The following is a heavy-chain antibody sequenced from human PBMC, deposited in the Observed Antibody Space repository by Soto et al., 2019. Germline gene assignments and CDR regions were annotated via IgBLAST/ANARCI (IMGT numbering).Heavy chain of an antibody. CDR2: MNPNSGNT. CDR1: GYTFTSYD. V-gene: IGHV1-8*01. D-gene: IGHD2-15*01. Sequence: GASVKVSCKASGYTFTSYDINWVRQATGQGLEWMGWMNPNSGNTGHAQKFQGRVTMTRNTSISTAYMELSSLRSEDTAVYYCARGGVYCSGGSCYSNWLDPWGQGTLVTVSS. CDR3: ARGGVYCSGGSCYSNWLDP. J-gene: IGHJ5*02.